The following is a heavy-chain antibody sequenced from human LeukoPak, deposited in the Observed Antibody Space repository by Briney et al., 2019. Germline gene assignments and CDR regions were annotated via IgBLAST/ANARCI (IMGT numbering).Heavy chain of an antibody. CDR2: ISGDGGSI. V-gene: IGHV3-43*02. CDR1: GFTFDDYA. Sequence: PGGSLRLSRAASGFTFDDYAMHWVRQAPGKGLEWVSLISGDGGSIYYVDSVKGRFTISRDNSKNSLYLQMSSLRTEDTALYYCAKDMAGIGSGIFDYWGQGTLVTVSS. CDR3: AKDMAGIGSGIFDY. J-gene: IGHJ4*02. D-gene: IGHD6-19*01.